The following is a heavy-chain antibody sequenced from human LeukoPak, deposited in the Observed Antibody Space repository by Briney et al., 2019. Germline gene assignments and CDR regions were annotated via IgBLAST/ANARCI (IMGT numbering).Heavy chain of an antibody. CDR3: ARDNRYCIGGYCSNWFDP. Sequence: SETLSLTCTVSGYSITSGYYWGWFRQPPGKGLEWIASIYHTGSTYYNPSLKSRVTISVDTSKNQFSLKLTSVTAADTAVYFCARDNRYCIGGYCSNWFDPWGQGTLVTVSS. CDR1: GYSITSGYY. D-gene: IGHD2-15*01. J-gene: IGHJ5*02. V-gene: IGHV4-38-2*02. CDR2: IYHTGST.